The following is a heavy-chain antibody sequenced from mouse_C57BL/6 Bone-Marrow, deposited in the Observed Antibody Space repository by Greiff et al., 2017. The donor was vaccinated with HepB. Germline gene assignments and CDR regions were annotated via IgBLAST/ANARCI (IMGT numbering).Heavy chain of an antibody. Sequence: QVQLQQSGAELVKPGASVKLSCKASGYTFTEYTIHWVKQRSGQGLEWIGWFYPGSGSIKYNEKFKDKATLTADKSSSTGYMEFSRLTSEDSAVYFCARHAPCITTVVEGAWFAYWGQVTLGTVSA. D-gene: IGHD1-1*01. CDR3: ARHAPCITTVVEGAWFAY. CDR2: FYPGSGSI. V-gene: IGHV1-62-2*01. CDR1: GYTFTEYT. J-gene: IGHJ3*01.